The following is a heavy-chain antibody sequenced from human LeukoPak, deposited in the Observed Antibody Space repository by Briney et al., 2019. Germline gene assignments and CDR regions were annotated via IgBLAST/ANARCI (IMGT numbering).Heavy chain of an antibody. D-gene: IGHD3-10*01. CDR3: ARARGSGCFDY. V-gene: IGHV3-7*01. CDR2: IKQDGSEK. CDR1: GFTLSSYW. Sequence: GGSLRLSCAASGFTLSSYWMSWVRQAPGKGLEWVANIKQDGSEKYYVDSVKGRFTVSRDNAKNSLFLEMNSLRAEDTAVYYCARARGSGCFDYWGQGTLVTVSS. J-gene: IGHJ4*02.